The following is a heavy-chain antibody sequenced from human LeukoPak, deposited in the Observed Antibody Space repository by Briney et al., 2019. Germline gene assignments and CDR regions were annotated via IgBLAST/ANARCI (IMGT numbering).Heavy chain of an antibody. J-gene: IGHJ6*02. CDR1: GFTFSSYS. V-gene: IGHV3-21*01. Sequence: PGGSLRLSCAASGFTFSSYSMNWVRQAPGKGLEWVSSISSSSSYIYYADSLEGRFTISRDNAKNSLYLQMNSLRAEDTAVYYCARDRGKRWLQLVAWDYYYYYGMDVWGQGTTVTVSS. CDR2: ISSSSSYI. D-gene: IGHD5-24*01. CDR3: ARDRGKRWLQLVAWDYYYYYGMDV.